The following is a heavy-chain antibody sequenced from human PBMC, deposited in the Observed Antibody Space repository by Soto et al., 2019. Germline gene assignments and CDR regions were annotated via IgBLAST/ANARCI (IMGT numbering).Heavy chain of an antibody. D-gene: IGHD3-10*01. V-gene: IGHV4-31*03. Sequence: QVQLQESGPGLVKPSQTLSLTCTVSGGSISSGDYYWSWIRQHPGKGLEWIGYIYYSGSTYYNPSLKSRVTISVDTSKNQFSLKLSSETAADTAVYYCARGDGSGYNWFDPWGQGTLVTVSS. CDR3: ARGDGSGYNWFDP. CDR1: GGSISSGDYY. J-gene: IGHJ5*02. CDR2: IYYSGST.